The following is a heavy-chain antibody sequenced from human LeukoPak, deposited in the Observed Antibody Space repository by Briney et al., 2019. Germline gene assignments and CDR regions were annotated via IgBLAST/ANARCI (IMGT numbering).Heavy chain of an antibody. CDR3: GRASGDV. V-gene: IGHV3-72*01. Sequence: GGSLRLSCAPSGFTFSDHYMDWVRQAPGKGLEWVGRTRNKANSYTTEYAASVKGRFTISRDDSKNSLYLQMNSLKTEDTAVYYCGRASGDVWGQGTTVTVSS. CDR2: TRNKANSYTT. CDR1: GFTFSDHY. J-gene: IGHJ6*02.